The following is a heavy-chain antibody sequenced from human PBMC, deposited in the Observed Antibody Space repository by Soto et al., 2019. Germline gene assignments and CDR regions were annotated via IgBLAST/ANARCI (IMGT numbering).Heavy chain of an antibody. CDR2: VYHTGRT. D-gene: IGHD3-3*01. J-gene: IGHJ4*02. CDR1: GGSFKSGSYS. V-gene: IGHV4-61*01. Sequence: QVQLQESGPGLVKPSETLSLTCTVSGGSFKSGSYSWSWIRQPPRKGLEWIGYVYHTGRTSYNPSLTSRVSISMATSKNQFSLNLDSVTAADTAVYFCARDFAYFDSWGQGTLVTVSS. CDR3: ARDFAYFDS.